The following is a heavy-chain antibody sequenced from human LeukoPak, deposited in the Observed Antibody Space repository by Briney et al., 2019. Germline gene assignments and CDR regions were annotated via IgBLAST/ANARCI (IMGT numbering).Heavy chain of an antibody. CDR1: GYSISSGYY. J-gene: IGHJ5*02. V-gene: IGHV4-38-2*02. Sequence: PSETLSLTCTVSGYSISSGYYWGWIRQPPGKGLEWTGSIYHSGSTYYNPSLKSRVTISVDTSKNQFSLKLSSVTAADTAVYYCARDYSSGYYYGWGKYWFDPWGQGTLVTVSS. CDR2: IYHSGST. CDR3: ARDYSSGYYYGWGKYWFDP. D-gene: IGHD3-22*01.